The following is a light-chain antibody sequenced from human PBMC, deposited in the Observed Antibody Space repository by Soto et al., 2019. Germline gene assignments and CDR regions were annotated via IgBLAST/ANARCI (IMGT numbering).Light chain of an antibody. CDR3: QLYNSYAKT. J-gene: IGKJ1*01. CDR1: QSISSW. V-gene: IGKV1-5*03. CDR2: KAS. Sequence: DIQLTQSQSTLSASVGDRVTITCRASQSISSWLAWYQQKPGKAPKLMIYKASSLESGVPPRFSGSGSGTEFTLTISSLQPDDFATYYCQLYNSYAKTFGQGTKVDI.